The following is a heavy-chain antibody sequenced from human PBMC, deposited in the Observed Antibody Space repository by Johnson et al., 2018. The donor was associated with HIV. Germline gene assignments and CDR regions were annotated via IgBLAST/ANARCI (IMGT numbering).Heavy chain of an antibody. CDR1: GFTFSSYW. V-gene: IGHV3-7*01. Sequence: VQLVESGGGLIQPGGSLRLSCAASGFTFSSYWMSWVRQAPGKGLEWVANIKQDGRNKYYADSVKGRFTISRDNSKNTLYLQMNSLRAEDTAVYYCAKDSSGWYSGAFDIWGQGTMVTVSS. J-gene: IGHJ3*02. CDR2: IKQDGRNK. CDR3: AKDSSGWYSGAFDI. D-gene: IGHD6-19*01.